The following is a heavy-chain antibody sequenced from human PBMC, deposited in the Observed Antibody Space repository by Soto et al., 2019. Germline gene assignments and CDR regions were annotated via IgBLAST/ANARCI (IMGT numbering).Heavy chain of an antibody. J-gene: IGHJ4*02. CDR1: GFTLRPNG. Sequence: QPGGSLRLSCAVSGFTLRPNGMSWVRQAPGKGLECVSSIVYNGDTSYADSVKGRFTISRDISENTLYLEMNRLRAEDTAVYYCTGHGGNSYLGQGTLVTVSS. CDR3: TGHGGNSY. CDR2: IVYNGDT. V-gene: IGHV3-23*01. D-gene: IGHD1-26*01.